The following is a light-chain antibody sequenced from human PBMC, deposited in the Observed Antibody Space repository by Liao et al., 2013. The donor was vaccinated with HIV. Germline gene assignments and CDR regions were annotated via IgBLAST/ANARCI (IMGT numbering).Light chain of an antibody. J-gene: IGLJ3*02. CDR3: QAWDSSTGV. Sequence: SFDLTQPPSMAVSAGQTASITCSGQGLGDKFTCWFQQRPGQSPVMIIYEDSKRPSGIPERFSGSNSGNTATLTISGTQAMDEADYYCQAWDSSTGVFGGGTKLTVL. CDR2: EDS. V-gene: IGLV3-1*01. CDR1: GLGDKF.